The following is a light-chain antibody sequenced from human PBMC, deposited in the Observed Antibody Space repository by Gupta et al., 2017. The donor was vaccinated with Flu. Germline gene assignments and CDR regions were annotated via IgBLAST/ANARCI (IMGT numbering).Light chain of an antibody. J-gene: IGLJ1*01. Sequence: SVLTLPLSVSPAPGLRVTSSCTGGRSNIGASHDVHWYQQLPETAPKLLIYGDNKRPSGVPDRFSGTKSGTSASLASTGLKAEDEADFYCQSYDDSLTAYVFGSGTKVTVL. V-gene: IGLV1-40*01. CDR3: QSYDDSLTAYV. CDR1: RSNIGASHD. CDR2: GDN.